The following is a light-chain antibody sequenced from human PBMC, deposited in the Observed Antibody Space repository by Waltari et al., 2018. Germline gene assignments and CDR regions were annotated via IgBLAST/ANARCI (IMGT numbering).Light chain of an antibody. CDR1: SSDVGGYNY. CDR2: DVS. J-gene: IGLJ2*01. Sequence: QSALTQPASVSGSPGQSITISCTGPSSDVGGYNYVSWYQQHPGKAPKLMIYDVSKRPSGVSNRFSGSKSGNTASLTISGLQAEDEADYYCSSYTSSSTLAVFGGGTKLTVL. CDR3: SSYTSSSTLAV. V-gene: IGLV2-14*01.